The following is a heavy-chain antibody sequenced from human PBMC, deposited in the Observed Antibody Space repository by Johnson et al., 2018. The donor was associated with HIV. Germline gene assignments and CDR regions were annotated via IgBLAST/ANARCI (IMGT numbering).Heavy chain of an antibody. V-gene: IGHV3-30-3*01. CDR3: ARAKNTRIYIVVGPAAKRSAFDI. J-gene: IGHJ3*02. Sequence: QVQLVESGGGLVQPGGSLRLSCAASRFTFSNYALHWVRQAPGMGLEWVAVISHDGSNKYYADSVKGRFTISRDNAKNSLYLQMNSLRAEDTAVYYCARAKNTRIYIVVGPAAKRSAFDIWGQGTMVTVSS. CDR1: RFTFSNYA. CDR2: ISHDGSNK. D-gene: IGHD2-2*01.